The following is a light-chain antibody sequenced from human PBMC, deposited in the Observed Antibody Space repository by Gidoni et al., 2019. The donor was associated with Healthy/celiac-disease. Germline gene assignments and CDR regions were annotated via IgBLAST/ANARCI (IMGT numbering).Light chain of an antibody. CDR3: QQYNNWPWT. Sequence: EIVMTQSPATLSVSPGERATLSCRASQSVSSNLAWYQQKPGQAPRLLIYGASTRATGIPARFSGSGSGTDFTLTISSLQSEDFAVYYCQQYNNWPWTFXQXTKVEIK. CDR1: QSVSSN. V-gene: IGKV3-15*01. J-gene: IGKJ1*01. CDR2: GAS.